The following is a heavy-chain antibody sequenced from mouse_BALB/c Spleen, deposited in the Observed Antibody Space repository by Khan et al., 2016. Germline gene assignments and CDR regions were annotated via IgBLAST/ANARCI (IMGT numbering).Heavy chain of an antibody. CDR2: TDPANGNT. CDR1: GYNIKDIY. CDR3: RISTINA. V-gene: IGHV14-3*02. Sequence: VQLQQSGAELVKPAASLKLSCTASGYNIKDIYIHWVKQRPEKGLERIRRTDPANGNTKYDPKFQGKATITADTSSNTAYLQLSSLTSEDTAVYYCRISTINAWGQGTTHTVSS. J-gene: IGHJ2*01.